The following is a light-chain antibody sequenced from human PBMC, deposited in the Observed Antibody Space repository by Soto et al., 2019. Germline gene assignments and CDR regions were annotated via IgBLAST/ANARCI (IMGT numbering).Light chain of an antibody. Sequence: EIVLTHSPGTLSLSPCERATLSWGASQRVTSNYLAWYQQKPGQAPRLLIFGASTRATGIPDRFSGSGSGTDFTLTISRLEPEDFAVYYCQHYYTSYTTFGQGTKVDNK. CDR2: GAS. CDR3: QHYYTSYTT. V-gene: IGKV3-20*01. CDR1: QRVTSNY. J-gene: IGKJ1*01.